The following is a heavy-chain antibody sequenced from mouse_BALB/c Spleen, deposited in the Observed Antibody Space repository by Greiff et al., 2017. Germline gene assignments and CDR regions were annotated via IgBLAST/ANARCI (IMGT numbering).Heavy chain of an antibody. Sequence: EVQLQESGGGLVKPGGSLKLSCAASGFTFSDYYMYWVRQTPEKRLEWVATISDGGSYTYYPDSVKGRFTISRDNAKNNLYLQMSSLKSEDTAMYYCARDRNGYDADWYFDVWGAGTTVTVSA. CDR2: ISDGGSYT. CDR1: GFTFSDYY. V-gene: IGHV5-4*02. J-gene: IGHJ1*01. CDR3: ARDRNGYDADWYFDV. D-gene: IGHD2-2*01.